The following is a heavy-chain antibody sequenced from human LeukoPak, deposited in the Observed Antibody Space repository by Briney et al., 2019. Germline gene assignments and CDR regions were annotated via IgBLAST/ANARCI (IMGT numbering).Heavy chain of an antibody. CDR3: ARDLGSCTSTDCLNIWFDP. V-gene: IGHV3-74*01. CDR2: INSDGSRT. Sequence: PGGSLILSCTASGFTISGYWMHWVRHAPGKGLVWVSRINSDGSRTNYADSVKGRFAISRDNAKNTLYLQINSLRTEDTAVYHCARDLGSCTSTDCLNIWFDPWGQGTLVTVSS. CDR1: GFTISGYW. J-gene: IGHJ5*02. D-gene: IGHD2-2*01.